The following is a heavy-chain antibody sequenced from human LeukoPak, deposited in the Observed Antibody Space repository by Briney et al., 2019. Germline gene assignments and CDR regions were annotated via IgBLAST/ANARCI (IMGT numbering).Heavy chain of an antibody. D-gene: IGHD1-26*01. J-gene: IGHJ4*02. Sequence: GGSLRLSCAASGFTVSSNYMSWVRQAPGKGLEWVLVIYSGGSTYYADSVKGRFTISRDNSKNTLYLQMNSLRAEDTAVYYCARDVWGATNYWGQGTLVTVSS. CDR1: GFTVSSNY. CDR2: IYSGGST. V-gene: IGHV3-66*02. CDR3: ARDVWGATNY.